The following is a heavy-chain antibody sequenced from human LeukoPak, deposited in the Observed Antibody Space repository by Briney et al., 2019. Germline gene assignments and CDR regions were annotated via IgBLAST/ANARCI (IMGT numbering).Heavy chain of an antibody. CDR2: MNPNSGNT. J-gene: IGHJ6*03. Sequence: ASVKVSCKASGYTFISYDINWVRQVTGQGLEWMGWMNPNSGNTGYAQKFQGRVTITRNTSISTAFMELSSLRSEDTAVYYCATLCCGSYYMDVWGKGTTVTVSS. CDR3: ATLCCGSYYMDV. CDR1: GYTFISYD. V-gene: IGHV1-8*03. D-gene: IGHD2-15*01.